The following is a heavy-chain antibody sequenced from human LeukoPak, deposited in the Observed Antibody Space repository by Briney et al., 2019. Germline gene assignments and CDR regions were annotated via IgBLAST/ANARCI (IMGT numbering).Heavy chain of an antibody. CDR1: GGSISYYY. V-gene: IGHV4-59*01. Sequence: SETLSLTCAVSGGSISYYYWTWIRQPPGKGLEWLGSIFHGGNTDYNPSLESRVTISVDTSKIQFSLRLTSVTTADTGVYYCARAGWAFDPLTGYSPESLDVWGQGTTVTVSS. CDR2: IFHGGNT. CDR3: ARAGWAFDPLTGYSPESLDV. J-gene: IGHJ3*01. D-gene: IGHD3-9*01.